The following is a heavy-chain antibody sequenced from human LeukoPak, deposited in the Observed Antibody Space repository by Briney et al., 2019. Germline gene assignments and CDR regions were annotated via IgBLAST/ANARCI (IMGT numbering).Heavy chain of an antibody. J-gene: IGHJ4*02. D-gene: IGHD3-22*01. V-gene: IGHV2-70*11. CDR3: ARIYYDSSGYLDDY. CDR1: GFSLRTSGMC. Sequence: EPGPTLVNPTQTLTLTCTFSGFSLRTSGMCVSWIRQPPGKALEWLARIDWDDDKYYSTSLKTRLTISKDTSKNQVVLTMTNMDPVDTATYYCARIYYDSSGYLDDYWGQGTLVTVSS. CDR2: IDWDDDK.